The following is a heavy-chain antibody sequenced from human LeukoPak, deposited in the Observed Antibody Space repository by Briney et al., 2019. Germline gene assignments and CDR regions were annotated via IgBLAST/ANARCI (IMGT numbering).Heavy chain of an antibody. V-gene: IGHV1-18*01. D-gene: IGHD3-16*01. CDR1: GYTFTSYG. Sequence: GASVTVSCKASGYTFTSYGVSWVRQAPGQGLEWMGWISGYNGNTNYAQKLQGRVTMTTDTSTSTAYMELRTLRSDDTAVYHCARRLGDAFDIWGQGTMVTVSS. CDR2: ISGYNGNT. CDR3: ARRLGDAFDI. J-gene: IGHJ3*02.